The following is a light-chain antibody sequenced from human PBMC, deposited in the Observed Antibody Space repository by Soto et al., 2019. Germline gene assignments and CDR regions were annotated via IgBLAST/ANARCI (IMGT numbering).Light chain of an antibody. CDR2: DVS. CDR3: SSYTSSSTWV. CDR1: SSDVGGYNY. V-gene: IGLV2-14*01. J-gene: IGLJ3*02. Sequence: QSALTQPASVSGSPGQSIAISCTGTSSDVGGYNYVSWYQQHPGKTPNLMIYDVSNRPSGVSNRFSGSKSGNTASLTISGLQAEDEADYYCSSYTSSSTWVFGGGTNSPS.